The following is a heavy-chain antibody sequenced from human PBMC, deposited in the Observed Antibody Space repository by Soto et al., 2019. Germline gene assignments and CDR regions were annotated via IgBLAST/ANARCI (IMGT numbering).Heavy chain of an antibody. D-gene: IGHD2-21*02. CDR2: INHSGST. Sequence: SETLSLTCAVYGGSFSGYYWSWIRQPPGKGLEWIGEINHSGSTNYNPSLKSRVTISVDTSKNQFSLKLSSVTAADTAVYYCASLTVTPRWYYYMDVWGKGTTVTVSS. CDR1: GGSFSGYY. CDR3: ASLTVTPRWYYYMDV. J-gene: IGHJ6*03. V-gene: IGHV4-34*01.